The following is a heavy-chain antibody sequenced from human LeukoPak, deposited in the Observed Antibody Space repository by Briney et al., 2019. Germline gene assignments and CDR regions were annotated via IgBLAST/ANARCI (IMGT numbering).Heavy chain of an antibody. CDR1: GFTLSSYW. V-gene: IGHV3-74*01. Sequence: GGSLRLSCAASGFTLSSYWTNWVRQVPGKGLVWVSRINSDERSISYADSVKGRFTISRDNAKNTLYLQMNSLRAEDTAVYYCTRESGGYSGYEDYWGQGTLVTVSS. CDR3: TRESGGYSGYEDY. J-gene: IGHJ4*02. D-gene: IGHD5-12*01. CDR2: INSDERSI.